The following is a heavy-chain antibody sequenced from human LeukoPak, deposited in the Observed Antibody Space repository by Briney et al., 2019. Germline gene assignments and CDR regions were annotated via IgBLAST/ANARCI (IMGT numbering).Heavy chain of an antibody. CDR3: AKDRSDNTTWYVGSH. D-gene: IGHD6-13*01. V-gene: IGHV3-48*04. CDR2: ISGSGTNI. Sequence: GGSLRLSCAASGFTFSTYSMNWVRQAPGKGLEWVSFISGSGTNIYYADSVKGRFTISRDNAKNSLYLQLNSLRADDTAVFYCAKDRSDNTTWYVGSHWGQGTLVTVSS. J-gene: IGHJ4*02. CDR1: GFTFSTYS.